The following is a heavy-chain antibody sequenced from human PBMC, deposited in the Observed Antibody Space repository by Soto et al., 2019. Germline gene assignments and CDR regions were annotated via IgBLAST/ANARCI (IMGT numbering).Heavy chain of an antibody. D-gene: IGHD2-2*01. Sequence: QVQLVQSGAEVKEPGSSVKVSCKSSGPTFISYAISWVRQAPGQGLEWMGGFVPIFGTPNYAKKFQGRIRLTAEAFTSTAYMELSSLTVEDTAELYCARPHEPLVPAGLFDYWGQGTLVIVSS. CDR1: GPTFISYA. V-gene: IGHV1-69*12. CDR2: FVPIFGTP. J-gene: IGHJ4*02. CDR3: ARPHEPLVPAGLFDY.